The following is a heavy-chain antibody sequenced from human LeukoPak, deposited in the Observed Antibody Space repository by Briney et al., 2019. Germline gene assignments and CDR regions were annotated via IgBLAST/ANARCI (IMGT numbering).Heavy chain of an antibody. J-gene: IGHJ6*03. CDR2: IIPIFGTA. CDR3: ASESGYDYYYYYYMDV. D-gene: IGHD5-12*01. Sequence: ASVKVSCKASGGTFSSYAISWVRQAPGQGLEWMGRIIPIFGTANYAQKFQGRVTITTDESTSTAYMELSSLRSEDTAVYYCASESGYDYYYYYYMDVWGKGTTVTVSS. CDR1: GGTFSSYA. V-gene: IGHV1-69*05.